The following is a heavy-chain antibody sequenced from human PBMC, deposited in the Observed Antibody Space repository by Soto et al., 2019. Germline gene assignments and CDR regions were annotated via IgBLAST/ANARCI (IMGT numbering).Heavy chain of an antibody. Sequence: GGSLRLSCAASGFTFSSYYMHWVRQATGKGLEWVSAIGTAGDTYYPGSVKGRFTISRENAKNSLYLQMNSLRAEDTAVYYCARVSCSGGSCYPDYWGQGTLVTVSS. D-gene: IGHD2-15*01. CDR3: ARVSCSGGSCYPDY. V-gene: IGHV3-13*01. J-gene: IGHJ4*02. CDR2: IGTAGDT. CDR1: GFTFSSYY.